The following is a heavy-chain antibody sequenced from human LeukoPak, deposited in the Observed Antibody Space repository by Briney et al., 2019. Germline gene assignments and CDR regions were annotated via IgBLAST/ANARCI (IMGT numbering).Heavy chain of an antibody. D-gene: IGHD3-22*01. J-gene: IGHJ4*02. CDR3: AKGFATYYYDSSGYVDF. CDR2: ISGSGGST. V-gene: IGHV3-23*01. CDR1: GFTFRSYA. Sequence: GSLRLSCAASGFTFRSYAMSWFRQAPGKGLEWVSAISGSGGSTYYADSVKGRFTISRDNSKNTLYLQMNSLRAEDTAVYYCAKGFATYYYDSSGYVDFWGQGTLVTVSS.